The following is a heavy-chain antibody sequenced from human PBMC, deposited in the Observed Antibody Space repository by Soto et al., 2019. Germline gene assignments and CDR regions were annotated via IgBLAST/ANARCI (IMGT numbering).Heavy chain of an antibody. J-gene: IGHJ4*02. Sequence: QVHLVQSGAEVKKPGASVKVSCKASGYSFTGNSIHWVRQAPGQGLEWMGCIRPSNGGTKNAQKFQGWVTMPRDTSTNTANMDLSRLTSDATAVYNRAIQRSGVVYWGQGTLVTVSS. V-gene: IGHV1-2*04. CDR1: GYSFTGNS. CDR3: AIQRSGVVY. CDR2: IRPSNGGT. D-gene: IGHD2-15*01.